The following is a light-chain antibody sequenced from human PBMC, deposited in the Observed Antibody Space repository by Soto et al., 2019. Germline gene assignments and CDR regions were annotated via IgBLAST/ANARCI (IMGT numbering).Light chain of an antibody. CDR1: QSISSW. Sequence: DIQITQSPSTLSASVGDRVTITFRASQSISSWLAWYQQKPGKAPKLLIYDASSLESGVPSRFSGSGSGTEFTLTISSLQPDDFATYYCQQYNSYSWTFGQGTKVEIK. CDR3: QQYNSYSWT. CDR2: DAS. V-gene: IGKV1-5*01. J-gene: IGKJ1*01.